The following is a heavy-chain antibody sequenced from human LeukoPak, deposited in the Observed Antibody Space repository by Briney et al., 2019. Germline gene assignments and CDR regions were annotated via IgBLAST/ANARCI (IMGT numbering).Heavy chain of an antibody. CDR2: INHSGST. V-gene: IGHV4-34*01. Sequence: SETLSLTCAVYGGSFSGYYWSWIRQPPGKGLEWIGEINHSGSTNYNPSLKSRVTISVDTSKNLFSLKLSSVTAADTAVYYCAREWLLLPRGAFDIWGQGTMVTVSS. J-gene: IGHJ3*02. CDR1: GGSFSGYY. D-gene: IGHD3-22*01. CDR3: AREWLLLPRGAFDI.